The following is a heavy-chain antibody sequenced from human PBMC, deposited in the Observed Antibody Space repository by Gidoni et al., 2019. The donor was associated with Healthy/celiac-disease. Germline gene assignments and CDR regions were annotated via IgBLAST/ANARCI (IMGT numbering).Heavy chain of an antibody. CDR3: AKVSY. CDR2: ISYDGSNK. Sequence: QVQLVESGAGVVQHGRSLRLSCAASGFTFSSYGMHWVRQAPGKGLEWVAVISYDGSNKYYADSVKGRFTISRDNSKNTLYLQMNSLRAEDTAVYYCAKVSYWGQGTLVTVSS. J-gene: IGHJ4*02. CDR1: GFTFSSYG. V-gene: IGHV3-30*18.